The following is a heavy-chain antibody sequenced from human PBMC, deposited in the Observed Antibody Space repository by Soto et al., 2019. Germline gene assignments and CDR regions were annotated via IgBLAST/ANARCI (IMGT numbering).Heavy chain of an antibody. D-gene: IGHD3-16*01. CDR3: AKEVWGLYTFGRPLDN. V-gene: IGHV3-33*06. J-gene: IGHJ4*01. CDR1: GFNFSKFG. CDR2: IWYDGSQK. Sequence: GGSLRLSCAASGFNFSKFGMYWVRQAPGKGLEWVAVIWYDGSQKYYADSVKGRFTISRDNSNNTLYLQMSSLRAEDTAVYYCAKEVWGLYTFGRPLDNWGHGTLVTVSS.